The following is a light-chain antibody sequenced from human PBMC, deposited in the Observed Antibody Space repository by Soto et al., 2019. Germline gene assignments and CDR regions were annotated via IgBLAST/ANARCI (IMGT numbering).Light chain of an antibody. CDR1: QNLNNW. CDR2: KAS. CDR3: LQYKSYSLIT. V-gene: IGKV1-5*03. Sequence: DIQMTQSPSTLSASVGDRVTITCRASQNLNNWLAWYQQKPGKAPKLLIYKASTLESGVPSRFSGSGSETEFTLTISSLQPDDFATYYCLQYKSYSLITFGQGTRLDIK. J-gene: IGKJ5*01.